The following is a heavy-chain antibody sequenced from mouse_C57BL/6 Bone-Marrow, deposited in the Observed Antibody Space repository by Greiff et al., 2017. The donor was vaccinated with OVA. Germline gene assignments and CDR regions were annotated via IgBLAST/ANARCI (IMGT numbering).Heavy chain of an antibody. CDR3: ARPSFAY. V-gene: IGHV5-12*01. Sequence: EVMLVESGGGLVQPGGSLKLSCAASGFTFSDYYMYWVRQTPEKRLEWVAYISNGGGSTYYPDTVQGRFTISRDNAKNTLYLQMSRLKSEDTAMYYCARPSFAYWGQGTLVTVSA. J-gene: IGHJ3*01. CDR1: GFTFSDYY. CDR2: ISNGGGST.